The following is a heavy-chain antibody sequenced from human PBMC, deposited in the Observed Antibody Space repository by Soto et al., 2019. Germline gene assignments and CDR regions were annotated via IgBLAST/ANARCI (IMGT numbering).Heavy chain of an antibody. V-gene: IGHV4-4*02. Sequence: QVHLQESGPGLVKPSRTLALTCAVSGGSISSDKWWTWGRQPPGKGREWMGEISHRGSTNYSPSFKSRLSLSVATTKSQFSLSLTSVTAADSAAHYCAGIPLTSGVVSGRFDPWGKGIMVTVSS. D-gene: IGHD3-3*01. CDR3: AGIPLTSGVVSGRFDP. CDR2: ISHRGST. J-gene: IGHJ5*02. CDR1: GGSISSDKW.